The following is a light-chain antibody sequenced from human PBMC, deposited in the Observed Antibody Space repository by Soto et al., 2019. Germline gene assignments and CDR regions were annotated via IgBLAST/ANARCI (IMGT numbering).Light chain of an antibody. CDR1: QTVRNNY. CDR2: DAS. CDR3: QQSYSTPPT. Sequence: EFVLTQSPGTLSLSPGERATLSCRASQTVRNNYLAWYQQKPGQAPRLLIYDASSRATGIPDRFSGGGSGTDFTLTISRLEPEDFAVYYCQQSYSTPPTFGQGTKVEIK. V-gene: IGKV3-20*01. J-gene: IGKJ1*01.